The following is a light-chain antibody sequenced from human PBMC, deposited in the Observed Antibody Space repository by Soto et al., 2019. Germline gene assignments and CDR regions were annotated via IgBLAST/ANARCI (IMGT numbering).Light chain of an antibody. J-gene: IGKJ1*01. CDR1: QSVSRD. CDR2: DAS. V-gene: IGKV3-11*01. Sequence: DIVLTQSPATLSLSPGERATLSCRASQSVSRDFAWYQQKPGQAPRLLIYDASIRATGIPARFSGSGSGTDFTLTINSLQPEDFAVYYCQHRHNFGPGTKVEIK. CDR3: QHRHN.